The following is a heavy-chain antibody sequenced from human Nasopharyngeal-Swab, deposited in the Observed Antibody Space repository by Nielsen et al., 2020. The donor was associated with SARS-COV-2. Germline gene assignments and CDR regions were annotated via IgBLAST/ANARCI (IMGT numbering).Heavy chain of an antibody. D-gene: IGHD2-8*01. V-gene: IGHV4-34*01. CDR3: ARGLSGIVPSPFLGQGPYYSYYYMDV. Sequence: SETLSLTCVVYGGSFSSYYWGWIRQPPGKGLEWIAEINQSGSTNYNPSLRGRVTISVDTSKNQFSLRLTSVTAADTAVYYCARGLSGIVPSPFLGQGPYYSYYYMDVWGKGTTVTVSS. CDR2: INQSGST. CDR1: GGSFSSYY. J-gene: IGHJ6*03.